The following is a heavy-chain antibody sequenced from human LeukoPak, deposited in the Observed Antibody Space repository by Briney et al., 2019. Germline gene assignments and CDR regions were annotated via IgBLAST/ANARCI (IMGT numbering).Heavy chain of an antibody. CDR1: GYSISSGYY. CDR3: ARLYDADYFDS. V-gene: IGHV4-38-2*01. CDR2: IYDSGST. D-gene: IGHD2/OR15-2a*01. J-gene: IGHJ4*02. Sequence: SETLSLTCAVSGYSISSGYYWGWIRQSPGKGLEWIGTIYDSGSTYYTPSLKSRVTISVHTSKTQFSLTLSSVTAADTAVYYCARLYDADYFDSSGQGTLVTVSS.